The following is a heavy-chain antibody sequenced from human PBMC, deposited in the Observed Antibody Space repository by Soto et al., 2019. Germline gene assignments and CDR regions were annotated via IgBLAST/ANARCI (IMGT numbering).Heavy chain of an antibody. CDR3: ASRDPGTSVDY. CDR2: IYRTGST. D-gene: IGHD1-7*01. V-gene: IGHV4-4*02. J-gene: IGHJ4*02. Sequence: QVQLQESGPGLVKPSGTLSLTCAVSGGSFTSNNWWTWVRQPPGQGLEWIGEIYRTGSTNYNPSLKSRVTISLDKSENQLSLKVTSLTAAATAVFYCASRDPGTSVDYWGLGTLVTVSS. CDR1: GGSFTSNNW.